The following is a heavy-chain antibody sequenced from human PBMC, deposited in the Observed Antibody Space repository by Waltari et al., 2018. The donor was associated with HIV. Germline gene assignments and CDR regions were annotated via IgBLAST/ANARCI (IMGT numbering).Heavy chain of an antibody. Sequence: EVQLVESGGGLFQPGGSLRLSCAASGFSFKTHWMTWVRLAPGKGLEWVANIKDDGSDKFYVDSVKGRFTISRDNAKNSLYLQMNSLRVEDTAIYYCAREVSTVASFHHWGQGTLVTVSS. D-gene: IGHD4-17*01. V-gene: IGHV3-7*01. J-gene: IGHJ1*01. CDR2: IKDDGSDK. CDR1: GFSFKTHW. CDR3: AREVSTVASFHH.